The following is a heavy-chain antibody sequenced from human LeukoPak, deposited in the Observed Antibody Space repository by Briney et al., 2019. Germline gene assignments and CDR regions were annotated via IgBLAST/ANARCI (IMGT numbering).Heavy chain of an antibody. CDR3: ALLWFGGNWFDP. Sequence: ASVKVSCKASGGTFSSYTITWVRQAPGQGLEWMGRIIPMVGVSKYAENFRGRVTITADKSTNTAYMEMSSLRSEDTAIYYCALLWFGGNWFDPWGQGTLVTVSS. CDR1: GGTFSSYT. J-gene: IGHJ5*02. V-gene: IGHV1-69*02. CDR2: IIPMVGVS. D-gene: IGHD3-10*01.